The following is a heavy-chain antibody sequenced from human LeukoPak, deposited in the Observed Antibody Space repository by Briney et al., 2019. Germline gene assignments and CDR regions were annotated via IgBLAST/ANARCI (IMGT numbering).Heavy chain of an antibody. Sequence: GGSLRLSCAASGFTFSIYWVHWVRQAPGKGLVWVSSINSDGSSTSYADSVKGRFTISRHNAKNTLYLQMNTLRAEDTAVYYCARDQHNWNADYWGQGTLVTVSS. CDR1: GFTFSIYW. CDR2: INSDGSST. CDR3: ARDQHNWNADY. D-gene: IGHD1-20*01. J-gene: IGHJ4*02. V-gene: IGHV3-74*01.